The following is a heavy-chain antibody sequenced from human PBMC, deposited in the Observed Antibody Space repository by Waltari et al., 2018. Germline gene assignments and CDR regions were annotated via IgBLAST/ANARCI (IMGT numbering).Heavy chain of an antibody. D-gene: IGHD6-13*01. J-gene: IGHJ5*02. V-gene: IGHV4-38-2*01. CDR2: IYHSGST. CDR1: GYSISSGYY. Sequence: QVQLQESGPGLVKPSETLSLTCAVSGYSISSGYYWGWIRQPPGKGLEWIGSIYHSGSTYYNPSLKSRVTISVDTSKNQFSLKLSSVTAADTAVYYCARLASSWNPHNWFDPWGQGTLVTVSS. CDR3: ARLASSWNPHNWFDP.